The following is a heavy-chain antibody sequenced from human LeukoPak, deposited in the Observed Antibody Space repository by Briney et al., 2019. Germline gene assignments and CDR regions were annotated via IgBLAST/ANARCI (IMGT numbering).Heavy chain of an antibody. CDR2: INQDGSDK. CDR1: GLTFSNNW. V-gene: IGHV3-7*05. J-gene: IGHJ5*02. CDR3: ARGMAVAANWFDP. Sequence: GGSLRFPGAAPGLTFSNNWRNWVRQAPGKGPEWGANINQDGSDKKYVDSVKGRHTISRDNAKNSLYLQMNSLKVEDTAVYYCARGMAVAANWFDPWGQGTLVTVSS. D-gene: IGHD6-19*01.